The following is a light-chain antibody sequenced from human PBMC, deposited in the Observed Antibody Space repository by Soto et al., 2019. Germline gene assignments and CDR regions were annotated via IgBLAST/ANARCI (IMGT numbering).Light chain of an antibody. CDR3: QQRGNWLGYS. CDR2: DAS. V-gene: IGKV3-11*01. CDR1: QSLGSL. J-gene: IGKJ2*03. Sequence: EIVLTQSPATLSLSPGERATLSCRASQSLGSLFAWYQQKPGQAPRLLIYDASERAPGIPARCSGSGSGTDFTLTISDLEPEDFAVYYCQQRGNWLGYSFGRGTKLEI.